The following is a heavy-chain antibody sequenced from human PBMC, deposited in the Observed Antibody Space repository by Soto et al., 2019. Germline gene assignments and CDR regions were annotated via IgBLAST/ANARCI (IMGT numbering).Heavy chain of an antibody. D-gene: IGHD6-19*01. CDR3: SRIAVSGPITGFDY. V-gene: IGHV4-39*01. CDR1: GGSISNSSYL. Sequence: QLQLQESGPRLVKPSETLSLTCTVSGGSISNSSYLWGWIRQPPGKGLQWIGSVSYSGSNYYNPYLKSRVTISVDTSKTQSSLRLSSVTAADTAVYYCSRIAVSGPITGFDYWGQGALVTVSS. CDR2: VSYSGSN. J-gene: IGHJ4*02.